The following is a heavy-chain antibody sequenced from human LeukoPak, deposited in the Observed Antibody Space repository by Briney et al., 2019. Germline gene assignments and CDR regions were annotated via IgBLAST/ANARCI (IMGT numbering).Heavy chain of an antibody. Sequence: ASVKVSCKASGYTFTAYYVHWVRQAPGQGLEWTGWINPNSGGTKYAQKFQGRVTMTRDTSISTAYMELSRLSSDDTAVYYCARDSCSSTSCLSIDDYWGQGTLVTVSS. CDR1: GYTFTAYY. CDR3: ARDSCSSTSCLSIDDY. J-gene: IGHJ4*02. D-gene: IGHD2-2*01. V-gene: IGHV1-2*02. CDR2: INPNSGGT.